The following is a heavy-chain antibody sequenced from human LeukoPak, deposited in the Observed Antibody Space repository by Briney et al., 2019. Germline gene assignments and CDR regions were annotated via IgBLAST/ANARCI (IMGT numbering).Heavy chain of an antibody. CDR1: GFTFSDYY. J-gene: IGHJ3*02. Sequence: MTGGSLRLSCAASGFTFSDYYMTWIRQAPGKGLEWVSYITSTATTYYADSVKGRFTISRDNAKTSLYLQMNSLRAEDTAVYYCARDLGPHSSSPNSGAFDIWGQGTMVTVSS. D-gene: IGHD6-6*01. CDR2: ITSTATT. CDR3: ARDLGPHSSSPNSGAFDI. V-gene: IGHV3-69-1*01.